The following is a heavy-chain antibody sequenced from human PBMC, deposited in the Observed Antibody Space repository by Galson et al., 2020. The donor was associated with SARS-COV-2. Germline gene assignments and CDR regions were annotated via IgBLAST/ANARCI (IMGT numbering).Heavy chain of an antibody. D-gene: IGHD4-17*01. Sequence: SVKVSCKASGGTFSSYAISWVRQAPGQGLKWMGGIIPIFGTANYAQKFQGRVTITADESTSTAYMELSSLRSEDTAVYYCARWSTNYGDYVPDYWGQGTLVTVSS. CDR3: ARWSTNYGDYVPDY. V-gene: IGHV1-69*13. CDR1: GGTFSSYA. CDR2: IIPIFGTA. J-gene: IGHJ4*02.